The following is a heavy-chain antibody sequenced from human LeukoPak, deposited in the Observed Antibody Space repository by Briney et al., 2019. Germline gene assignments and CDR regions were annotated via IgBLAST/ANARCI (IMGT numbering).Heavy chain of an antibody. CDR3: ARGLFSRWQVSSSLDY. J-gene: IGHJ4*02. V-gene: IGHV6-1*01. CDR2: TYYRSKWYN. CDR1: GDSVSSNNGA. D-gene: IGHD6-13*01. Sequence: SQTLSLTCAISGDSVSSNNGAWNWIRQSPSRGLEWLGRTYYRSKWYNDYAESMKGRITISPDTSKNQFSLKLSSVTAADTAVYYCARGLFSRWQVSSSLDYWGQGTLVTVSS.